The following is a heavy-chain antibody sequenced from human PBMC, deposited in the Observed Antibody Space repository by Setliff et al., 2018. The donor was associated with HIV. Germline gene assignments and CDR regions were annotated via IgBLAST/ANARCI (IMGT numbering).Heavy chain of an antibody. J-gene: IGHJ5*02. Sequence: SETLSLTCTVSGGSISSRSYYWGWIRQPPGKGLEWIGIIYYSGSTYYNPSLKSRVTISVDTSKNQFSLKLSSVTAADTAVYYCAKADRGYGRNWFDPWGQGTLVTVS. CDR2: IYYSGST. CDR1: GGSISSRSYY. V-gene: IGHV4-39*01. D-gene: IGHD4-17*01. CDR3: AKADRGYGRNWFDP.